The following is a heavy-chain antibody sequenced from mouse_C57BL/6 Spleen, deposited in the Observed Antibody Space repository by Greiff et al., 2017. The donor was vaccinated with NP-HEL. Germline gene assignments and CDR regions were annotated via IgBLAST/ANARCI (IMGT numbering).Heavy chain of an antibody. D-gene: IGHD3-1*01. CDR1: GYAFSSSW. J-gene: IGHJ3*01. V-gene: IGHV1-82*01. Sequence: VQLVESGPELVKPGASVKISCKASGYAFSSSWMNWVKQRPGKGLEWIGRIYPGDGDTNYNGKFKGKATLTADKSSSTAYMQLSSLTSEDSAVYFCAGEARDSVAYWGQGTLVTVSA. CDR2: IYPGDGDT. CDR3: AGEARDSVAY.